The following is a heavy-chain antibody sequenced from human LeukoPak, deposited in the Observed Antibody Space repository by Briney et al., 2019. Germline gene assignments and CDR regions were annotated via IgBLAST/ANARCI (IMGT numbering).Heavy chain of an antibody. D-gene: IGHD3-10*01. Sequence: GASVKVSCKASGYTFTGYYMHWGRQAPGQGLEWMGWINPNSGGTNYAQKFQGRVTMTRDTSISTAYMELSRLRSDDTAVYYCARETYGSGSYYKYWGQGTLVTVSS. CDR3: ARETYGSGSYYKY. J-gene: IGHJ4*02. CDR2: INPNSGGT. CDR1: GYTFTGYY. V-gene: IGHV1-2*02.